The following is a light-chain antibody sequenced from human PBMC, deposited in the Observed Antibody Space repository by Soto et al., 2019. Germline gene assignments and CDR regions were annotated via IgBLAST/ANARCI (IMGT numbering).Light chain of an antibody. V-gene: IGKV3-15*01. J-gene: IGKJ1*01. CDR1: QSVSSS. CDR3: QQYNNWWT. Sequence: EIVKTKYPATLSVAPGERVTLSCRASQSVSSSLAWYQQKPGQAPRLLIYGASTRAIGIPARFSGSGSETEFTLTISSLQSEDFAVYYCQQYNNWWTFGQGTKVEI. CDR2: GAS.